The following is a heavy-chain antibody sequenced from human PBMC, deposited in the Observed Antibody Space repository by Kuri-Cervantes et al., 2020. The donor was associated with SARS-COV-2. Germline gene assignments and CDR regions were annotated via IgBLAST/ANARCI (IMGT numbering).Heavy chain of an antibody. CDR2: IYSGGST. CDR3: ASGPGILWFGDDY. CDR1: GFTVCSNY. J-gene: IGHJ4*02. Sequence: GGSLRLSCAASGFTVCSNYMSWVRQAPGKGLEWVSVIYSGGSTYYADSVKGRFTISRDNSKNTLYLQMNSLRAEDTAVYYCASGPGILWFGDDYWGQGTLVTVSS. V-gene: IGHV3-53*01. D-gene: IGHD3-10*01.